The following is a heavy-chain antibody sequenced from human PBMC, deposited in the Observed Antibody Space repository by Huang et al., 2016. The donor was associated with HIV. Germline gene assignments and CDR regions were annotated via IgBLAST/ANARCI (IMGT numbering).Heavy chain of an antibody. CDR1: GFSLTTSGVG. D-gene: IGHD2-8*02. V-gene: IGHV2-5*02. J-gene: IGHJ3*02. CDR2: IYWDDDQ. CDR3: ALTGPGDAFDI. Sequence: QITLKESGPTLVKPTQTLTLTCTFSGFSLTTSGVGVAWIRQPPGKALAWLALIYWDDDQRYSPSLRSRLTITKDTSKNQVVLTMTNLDPVDTATYYCALTGPGDAFDIWGQGTMVAVSS.